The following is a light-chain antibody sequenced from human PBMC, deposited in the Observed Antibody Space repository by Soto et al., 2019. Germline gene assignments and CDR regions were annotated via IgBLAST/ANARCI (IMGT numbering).Light chain of an antibody. CDR1: QSVSSN. Sequence: EIVMTQSPATLSVSPGERATLSCRASQSVSSNLAWYQQKPGQAPRLLIYGPSIRATGIPARFSGSGSGTEFTLTISSLQSEDFAVYYCQQYNNWRTFGQGTKVEIK. CDR3: QQYNNWRT. V-gene: IGKV3D-15*01. CDR2: GPS. J-gene: IGKJ1*01.